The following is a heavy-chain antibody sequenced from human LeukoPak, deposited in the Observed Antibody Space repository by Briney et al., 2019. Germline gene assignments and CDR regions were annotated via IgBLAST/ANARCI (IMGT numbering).Heavy chain of an antibody. CDR3: ARIMVSFDY. J-gene: IGHJ4*02. CDR2: IYHSGST. D-gene: IGHD2-8*01. CDR1: GYSISSGYY. Sequence: PSETLSLTCAVSGYSISSGYYWGWIRQPPGKGLEWIGSIYHSGSTYYNLSLKSRVTISVDTSKNQFSLKLSSVTAADTAVYYCARIMVSFDYWGQGTLVTVSS. V-gene: IGHV4-38-2*01.